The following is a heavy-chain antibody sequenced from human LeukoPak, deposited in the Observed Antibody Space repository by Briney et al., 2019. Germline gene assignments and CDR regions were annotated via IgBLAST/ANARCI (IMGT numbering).Heavy chain of an antibody. CDR1: GYTFTSYD. J-gene: IGHJ6*03. CDR3: ARNRGDYSASYYYYYYMDV. V-gene: IGHV1-8*03. Sequence: ASVKVSCKASGYTFTSYDINWVRQATGQGLEWMGWMNPNSGNTGYAQKFQGRVTITRNTSISTAYMELSSLRSEDTAVYYCARNRGDYSASYYYYYYMDVWGKGTTVTVSS. CDR2: MNPNSGNT. D-gene: IGHD2-21*01.